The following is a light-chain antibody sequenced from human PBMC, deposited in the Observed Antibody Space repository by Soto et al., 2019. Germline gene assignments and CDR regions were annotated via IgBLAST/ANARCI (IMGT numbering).Light chain of an antibody. CDR2: GAS. V-gene: IGKV3-20*01. CDR1: QSVASNH. Sequence: EVVLTQSPGTLSLSVGERATLSCRASQSVASNHLAWYQQKPGQAPGLLIYGASTRAAGIPDRFSGSGSGTDFTLTISRLEPEDFGVFFCHHYGRSPIFTFGPGTTVDMK. J-gene: IGKJ3*01. CDR3: HHYGRSPIFT.